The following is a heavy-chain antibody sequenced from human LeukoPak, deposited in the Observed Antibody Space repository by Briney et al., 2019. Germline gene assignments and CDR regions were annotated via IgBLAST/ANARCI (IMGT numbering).Heavy chain of an antibody. V-gene: IGHV3-15*01. CDR1: GFNFNNAF. Sequence: GGSLRLSCRASGFNFNNAFMNWVRQAPGKGLEWLGHIKSQGEGGTPEYAAPVKGRFTISRDDSESTVYLELNNLRVDDTAFYYCNADFVXGXGSLVIVSS. CDR2: IKSQGEGGTP. J-gene: IGHJ4*02. CDR3: NADFV.